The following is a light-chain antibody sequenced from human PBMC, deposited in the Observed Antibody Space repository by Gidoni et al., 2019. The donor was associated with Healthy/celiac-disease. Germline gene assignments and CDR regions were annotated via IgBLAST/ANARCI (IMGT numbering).Light chain of an antibody. CDR2: GAS. J-gene: IGKJ4*01. Sequence: EIVLTQSPATLSVSPGERATLSCRASQSVSSNLAWYQQKPGQAPRLLIYGASTRATGIPARFSGSGSGTEFTLTINSLQYEDFAVYYCRQYNNWHPFGGGTKVEIK. CDR1: QSVSSN. CDR3: RQYNNWHP. V-gene: IGKV3-15*01.